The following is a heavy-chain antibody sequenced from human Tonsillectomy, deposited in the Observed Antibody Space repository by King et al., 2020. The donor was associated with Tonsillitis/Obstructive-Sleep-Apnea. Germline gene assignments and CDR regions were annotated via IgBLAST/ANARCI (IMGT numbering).Heavy chain of an antibody. CDR2: IYYSGST. CDR1: GGSISSSSYY. CDR3: ARHSAVTLDYYYYMDV. D-gene: IGHD4-23*01. J-gene: IGHJ6*03. V-gene: IGHV4-39*01. Sequence: QLQESGPGLVKPSETLSLTCTVAGGSISSSSYYWGWIRQPPGKGLEWIGSIYYSGSTYYNPSLKSRVTISVDTSKNQFSLKLSSVTAADTAVYYCARHSAVTLDYYYYMDVWGKGTPVTVSS.